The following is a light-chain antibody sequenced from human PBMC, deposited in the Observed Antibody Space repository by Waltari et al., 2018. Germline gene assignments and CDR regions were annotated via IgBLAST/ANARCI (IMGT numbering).Light chain of an antibody. Sequence: DVVMTQSPDSLAVSLGERSTINCKPSQNLLCSHKFKNYLAWYQQKPGQPPKLLIYLASTRESGVPDRFSGSGSGTNFTLTISGLQAEDVAVYYCKQYYSTPPTFGQGTKLKIK. J-gene: IGKJ2*01. CDR3: KQYYSTPPT. V-gene: IGKV4-1*01. CDR2: LAS. CDR1: QNLLCSHKFKNY.